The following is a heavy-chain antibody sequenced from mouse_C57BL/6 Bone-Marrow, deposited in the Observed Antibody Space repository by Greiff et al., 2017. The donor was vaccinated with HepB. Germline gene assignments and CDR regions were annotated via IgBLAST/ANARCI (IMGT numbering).Heavy chain of an antibody. D-gene: IGHD2-3*01. CDR2: INYDGSST. V-gene: IGHV5-16*01. CDR1: GFTFSDYY. J-gene: IGHJ1*03. Sequence: EVKLMESEGGLVQPGSSMKLSCTASGFTFSDYYMAWVRQVPEKGLEWVANINYDGSSTYYLDSLKSRFIISRDNAKNIPYLQMSSLKSEDTATYYCARGTWLLRPYWYFDVWGTGTTVTVSS. CDR3: ARGTWLLRPYWYFDV.